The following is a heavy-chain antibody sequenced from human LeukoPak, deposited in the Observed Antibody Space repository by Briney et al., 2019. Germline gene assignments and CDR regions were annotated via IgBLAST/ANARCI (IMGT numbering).Heavy chain of an antibody. CDR3: ARATMVRGVLYYYYMDV. CDR1: GFTFSSYS. Sequence: GGSLRLSCAASGFTFSSYSMNWVRQAPGKGLEWVSSISSSSYIYYADSVKGRFTISRDNAKNSLYLQMNSLRAEDTAVYYCARATMVRGVLYYYYMDVWGKGTTVTISS. V-gene: IGHV3-21*01. J-gene: IGHJ6*03. D-gene: IGHD3-10*01. CDR2: ISSSSYI.